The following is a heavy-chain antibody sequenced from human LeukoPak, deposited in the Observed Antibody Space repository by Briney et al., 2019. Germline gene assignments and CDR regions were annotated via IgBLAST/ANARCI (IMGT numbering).Heavy chain of an antibody. D-gene: IGHD4-17*01. J-gene: IGHJ4*02. Sequence: GGSLRLSCAASGFTFSSYSMNWIRQAPGRGLGWVSSISSSTSYIYYADSVKGRFTISKDNAKNSLYLQMNSLRAEDTAVYYCARAGGSTVSHSDYWGQGTLVTVSS. CDR3: ARAGGSTVSHSDY. V-gene: IGHV3-21*01. CDR1: GFTFSSYS. CDR2: ISSSTSYI.